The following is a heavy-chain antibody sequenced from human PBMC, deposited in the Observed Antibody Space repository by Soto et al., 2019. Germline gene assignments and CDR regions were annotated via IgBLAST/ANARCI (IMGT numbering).Heavy chain of an antibody. V-gene: IGHV3-48*02. J-gene: IGHJ4*02. CDR3: ARSVEGHFDY. D-gene: IGHD6-19*01. CDR1: GFAFSDYS. CDR2: ITSDTKTI. Sequence: EVQLVESGGDLVQRGGSLRLSCVASGFAFSDYSMNWVRQAPGKGLEWFSYITSDTKTIKYADSVKGRFTISRDNAKNSVYLQMNSLRDEDTAVYYCARSVEGHFDYWGQGTVGTVSS.